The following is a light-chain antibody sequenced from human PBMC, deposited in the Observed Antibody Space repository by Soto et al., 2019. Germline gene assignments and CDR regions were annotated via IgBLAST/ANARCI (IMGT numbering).Light chain of an antibody. CDR2: EVS. V-gene: IGLV2-8*01. CDR1: SSDVGGYNY. CDR3: SSYAGSNNFVV. Sequence: QSALTQPPSASGSPGQSVTISCTGTSSDVGGYNYVSWYKQHPGKAPKLMIYEVSKRPSGVPDRFSGSKSGNTASLTVSGLEAEGEADYYCSSYAGSNNFVVFGGGTKPTVL. J-gene: IGLJ2*01.